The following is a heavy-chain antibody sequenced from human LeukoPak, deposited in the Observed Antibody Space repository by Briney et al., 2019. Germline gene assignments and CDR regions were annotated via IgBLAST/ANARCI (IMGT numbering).Heavy chain of an antibody. J-gene: IGHJ4*02. Sequence: GRSLRLSCAASGFTLSSYGMHWVRQAPGKGLEWVAVIWYDGSNKYYADSVKGRFTISRDNSKNTLYLQMNSLRAEGTAVYYCAASSSGYCDYWGQGTLVTVSS. V-gene: IGHV3-33*01. CDR2: IWYDGSNK. D-gene: IGHD3-22*01. CDR3: AASSSGYCDY. CDR1: GFTLSSYG.